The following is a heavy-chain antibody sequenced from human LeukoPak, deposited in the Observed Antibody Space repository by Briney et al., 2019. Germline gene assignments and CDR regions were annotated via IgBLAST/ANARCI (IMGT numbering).Heavy chain of an antibody. J-gene: IGHJ4*02. CDR2: ISSSGSTI. V-gene: IGHV3-11*01. CDR3: ERVAMAKISASPTDYFDY. D-gene: IGHD5-24*01. CDR1: RFTFSEYY. Sequence: PEGSLRLSCAPSRFTFSEYYMSCIRQAPGKGQGWVSYISSSGSTIYYADSAKGRFTSSRDNAKNSLYLQMNSLRGEDTAVYDFERVAMAKISASPTDYFDYWGQGTLVTVSS.